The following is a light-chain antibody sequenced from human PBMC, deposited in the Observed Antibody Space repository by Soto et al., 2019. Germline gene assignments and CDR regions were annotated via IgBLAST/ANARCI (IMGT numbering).Light chain of an antibody. V-gene: IGKV3-15*01. J-gene: IGKJ4*01. CDR1: QSVYSN. Sequence: EIVMTQSPVTLSVSPGDRATLSCRASQSVYSNLAWYQQKSGQAPRLLIYGASTRATGIPARFSCSGSGTEFSHTFRSLQYEDFSFFCCQQYNKWLLTFGGGPNVVIK. CDR2: GAS. CDR3: QQYNKWLLT.